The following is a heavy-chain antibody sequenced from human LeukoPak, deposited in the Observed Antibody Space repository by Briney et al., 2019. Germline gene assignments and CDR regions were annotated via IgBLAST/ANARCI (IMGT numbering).Heavy chain of an antibody. CDR1: GFTFSSYG. CDR3: AKDRRGRGPTS. J-gene: IGHJ4*02. V-gene: IGHV3-30*18. D-gene: IGHD2-2*01. CDR2: ISYDGSNK. Sequence: GGSLRLSCAASGFTFSSYGMHWVRQAPGKGLEWVAVISYDGSNKYYADSVKGRFTISRDNSKNTLYLQMSSLRAEDTAVYYCAKDRRGRGPTSWGQGTLVTVSS.